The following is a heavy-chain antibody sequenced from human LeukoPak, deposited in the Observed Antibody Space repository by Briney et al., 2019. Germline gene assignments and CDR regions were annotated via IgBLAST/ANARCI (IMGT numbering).Heavy chain of an antibody. CDR1: GGTFSSYA. CDR3: ARDIRQSRQWLVPGGY. J-gene: IGHJ4*02. V-gene: IGHV1-69*05. D-gene: IGHD6-19*01. CDR2: IIPIFGTA. Sequence: RASVKVSCKASGGTFSSYAISWVRQAPGQGLEWMGGIIPIFGTANYAQKFQGRVTITTDESTSTAYMELSSLRSEDTAVYYCARDIRQSRQWLVPGGYWGQGTLVTVSS.